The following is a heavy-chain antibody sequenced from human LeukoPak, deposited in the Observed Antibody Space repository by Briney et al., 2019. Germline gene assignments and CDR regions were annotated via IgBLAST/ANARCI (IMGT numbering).Heavy chain of an antibody. CDR3: ARSGSGHGEFFQY. CDR1: GGSFSGYY. Sequence: PSETLSLTCAVYGGSFSGYYWNWIRQPPGKGLEWIGYISNSGHTNYNPSLKSRVTISADTSKNQFSLKLTSVTAADTAVYYCARSGSGHGEFFQYWGQGTLVTVSS. D-gene: IGHD2-15*01. V-gene: IGHV4-59*01. J-gene: IGHJ1*01. CDR2: ISNSGHT.